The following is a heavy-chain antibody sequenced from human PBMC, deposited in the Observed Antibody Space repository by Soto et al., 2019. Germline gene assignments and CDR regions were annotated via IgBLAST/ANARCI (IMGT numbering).Heavy chain of an antibody. CDR3: VRATYFSDSSGYTRCLDY. J-gene: IGHJ4*02. CDR1: LFTLSDNY. D-gene: IGHD3-22*01. CDR2: SRDKPQGYST. Sequence: GGSLRVSCSGSLFTLSDNYSYCLGKSQMKGLELFGRSRDKPQGYSTAYAASVKGRFTTSRDESKNSAYLQMNSLKTEDTAVYYCVRATYFSDSSGYTRCLDYWGQGTLVTVSS. V-gene: IGHV3-72*01.